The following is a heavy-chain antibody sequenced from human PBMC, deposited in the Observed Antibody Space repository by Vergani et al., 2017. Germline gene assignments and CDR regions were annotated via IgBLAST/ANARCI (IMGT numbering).Heavy chain of an antibody. D-gene: IGHD4-17*01. Sequence: QLQLQESCPGLVKPSQTLSLTCAVSGCSISSGGYSWRWIRQPPGKGLEWIGYIYHSGSTYYNPSLKSRVTISVDRSKNQFSLKLSSVTAADTAVDYCARVYGDYVEQGFDIWGQGTMVTVSS. J-gene: IGHJ3*02. V-gene: IGHV4-30-2*01. CDR2: IYHSGST. CDR3: ARVYGDYVEQGFDI. CDR1: GCSISSGGYS.